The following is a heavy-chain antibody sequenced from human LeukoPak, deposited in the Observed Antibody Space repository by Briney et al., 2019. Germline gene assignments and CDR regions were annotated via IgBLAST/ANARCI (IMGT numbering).Heavy chain of an antibody. CDR2: ISSSSSYI. V-gene: IGHV3-21*01. J-gene: IGHJ4*02. CDR1: GFTFSSYS. CDR3: ARGSAVALDY. Sequence: GGSLRLSCAASGFTFSSYSMNWVRQAPGKGLEGVSSISSSSSYIYYADSVKGRFTISRDNAKNSLYLQMNSLRAEDTAVYYCARGSAVALDYWGQGTLVTVSS. D-gene: IGHD6-19*01.